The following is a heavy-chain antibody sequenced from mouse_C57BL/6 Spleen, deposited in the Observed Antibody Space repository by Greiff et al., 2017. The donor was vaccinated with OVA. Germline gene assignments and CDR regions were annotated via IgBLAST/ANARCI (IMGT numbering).Heavy chain of an antibody. J-gene: IGHJ4*01. Sequence: DVKLVESGGGLVKPGGSLKLSCAASGFTFSDYGMHWVRQAPEKGLEWVAYISSGSSTIYYADTVKGRFTISRDNAKNTLFLQMTSLRSEDTAMYYCARDGYYLRNYAMDYWGQGTSVTVSS. CDR2: ISSGSSTI. CDR3: ARDGYYLRNYAMDY. CDR1: GFTFSDYG. D-gene: IGHD2-3*01. V-gene: IGHV5-17*01.